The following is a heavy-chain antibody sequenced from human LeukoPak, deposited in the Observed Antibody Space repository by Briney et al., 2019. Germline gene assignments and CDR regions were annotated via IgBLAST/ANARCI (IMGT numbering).Heavy chain of an antibody. J-gene: IGHJ4*02. Sequence: GGSLRLSCAASGFTFSSYAMSWVRQAPGKGLEWVSAISGSGGSTYYADSVKGRFTISRDNSKNTLYLQMNSLRAEDTAVYYRAREYDFWSGTDYWGQGTLVTVSS. D-gene: IGHD3-3*01. CDR2: ISGSGGST. CDR3: AREYDFWSGTDY. V-gene: IGHV3-23*01. CDR1: GFTFSSYA.